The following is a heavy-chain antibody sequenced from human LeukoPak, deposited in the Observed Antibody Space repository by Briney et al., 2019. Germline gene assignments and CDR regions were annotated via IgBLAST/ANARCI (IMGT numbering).Heavy chain of an antibody. CDR3: ARADYYDSSGYYDY. CDR2: IWYDGSNK. D-gene: IGHD3-22*01. Sequence: PGGSLRLSCAASGFTFSSYGMHWVRQAPGKGLEWVAVIWYDGSNKYYADSVKGRFTISRDNSKNTLYPQMNSLRAEDTAVYYCARADYYDSSGYYDYWGQGTLVTVSS. CDR1: GFTFSSYG. J-gene: IGHJ4*02. V-gene: IGHV3-33*01.